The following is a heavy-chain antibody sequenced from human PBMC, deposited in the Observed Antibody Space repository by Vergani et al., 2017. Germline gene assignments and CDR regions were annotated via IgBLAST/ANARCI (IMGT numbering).Heavy chain of an antibody. Sequence: EVQLLESGGGLVQPGGSLRLSCAASGFPFSSYAMSWVRQAPGKGLEWVSAISGSGGSTYYADSVKGRFTISRDNSKNTLYLQMNSLRAEDTAVYYCAKGGIAAASGRPYYFDYWGQGTLVTVCS. CDR2: ISGSGGST. CDR3: AKGGIAAASGRPYYFDY. D-gene: IGHD6-13*01. J-gene: IGHJ4*02. CDR1: GFPFSSYA. V-gene: IGHV3-23*01.